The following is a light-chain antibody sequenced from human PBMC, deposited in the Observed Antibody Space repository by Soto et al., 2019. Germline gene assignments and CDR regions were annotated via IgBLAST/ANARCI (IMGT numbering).Light chain of an antibody. J-gene: IGLJ1*01. CDR3: SSYSISTAYI. V-gene: IGLV2-14*01. CDR2: EVS. CDR1: SSDVGGYDY. Sequence: QSALTQPASVSGSPGQSITISCTGTSSDVGGYDYVSWYQLHPGKAPKLMIFEVSNRPSGVSYRFSGSKSGNTASLTISGLQAEDEADYFCSSYSISTAYIFGIGTKVT.